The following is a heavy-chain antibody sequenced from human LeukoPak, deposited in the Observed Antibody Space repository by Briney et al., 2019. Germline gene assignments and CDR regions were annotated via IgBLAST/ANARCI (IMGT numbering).Heavy chain of an antibody. V-gene: IGHV4-39*07. CDR3: ARGPRQLWLTSWFDP. CDR2: IYYSGST. Sequence: SETLSLTCTVSGGSISSSSYYWGWIRQPPGKGLEWIGSIYYSGSTYYNPSLKSRVTISVDTSKNQFSLKLSSVTAADTAVYYCARGPRQLWLTSWFDPWGQGTLVTVSS. J-gene: IGHJ5*02. CDR1: GGSISSSSYY. D-gene: IGHD5-18*01.